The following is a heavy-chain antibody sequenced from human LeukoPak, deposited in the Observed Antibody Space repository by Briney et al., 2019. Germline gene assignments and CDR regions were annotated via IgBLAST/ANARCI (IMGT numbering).Heavy chain of an antibody. V-gene: IGHV4-61*02. J-gene: IGHJ5*02. CDR3: TRNYKRGWFDP. CDR2: IYTSGTT. CDR1: GDSISSGSYY. Sequence: SETLSLTCTVSGDSISSGSYYWSWIRQPAGKGLEWIGRIYTSGTTNYNPSLESRVTISLDTSKNQFSLKLPSVTAADTAVYYCTRNYKRGWFDPWGQGTLVTVSS. D-gene: IGHD3-10*01.